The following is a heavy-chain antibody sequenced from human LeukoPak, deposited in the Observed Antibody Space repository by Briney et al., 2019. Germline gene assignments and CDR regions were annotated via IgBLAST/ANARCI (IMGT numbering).Heavy chain of an antibody. Sequence: PGGSLRLSCAASGFSLDDYAMLWVRQGPGKGLEWVSLISGDGGSTYYGDSVKGRFTISRDNSKNSLYLEMKTLRIEDTGLYYCAKDKGDGEYVDYWGQGTLVTVSS. CDR1: GFSLDDYA. CDR3: AKDKGDGEYVDY. V-gene: IGHV3-43*02. J-gene: IGHJ4*02. CDR2: ISGDGGST. D-gene: IGHD5-24*01.